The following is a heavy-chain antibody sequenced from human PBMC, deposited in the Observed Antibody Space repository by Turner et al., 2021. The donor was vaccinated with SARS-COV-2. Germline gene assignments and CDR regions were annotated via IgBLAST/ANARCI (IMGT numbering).Heavy chain of an antibody. CDR1: EFTVSSNY. J-gene: IGHJ4*02. D-gene: IGHD5-18*01. V-gene: IGHV3-66*04. CDR2: ICSGGSP. Sequence: EVQLVESGGGLVQPGGSLRLSCAASEFTVSSNYMSWVRQAPGKGLEWVSVICSGGSPYYADSVKGRFTISRDNSKNTLYLQMNSLRAEDTAVYYCARQLWLRGGFDYWGQGTLVTVSS. CDR3: ARQLWLRGGFDY.